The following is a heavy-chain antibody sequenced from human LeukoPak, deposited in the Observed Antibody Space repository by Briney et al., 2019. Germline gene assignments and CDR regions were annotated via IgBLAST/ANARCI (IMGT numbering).Heavy chain of an antibody. D-gene: IGHD6-6*01. CDR3: ARPDSSTSYFDY. CDR1: GYSFTSYW. CDR2: IYPGDSDT. Sequence: GESLEISCKGSGYSFTSYWIGWVRQMPGKGLEWMGIIYPGDSDTRYSPSFQGQVTISADKSITTAYLQWSSLKAPDTAVYYCARPDSSTSYFDYWGQGTLVTVSS. V-gene: IGHV5-51*01. J-gene: IGHJ4*02.